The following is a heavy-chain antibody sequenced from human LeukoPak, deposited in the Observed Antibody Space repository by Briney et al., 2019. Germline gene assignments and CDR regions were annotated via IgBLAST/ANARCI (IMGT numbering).Heavy chain of an antibody. CDR3: AREGDYDYVWGSYRPPTTRAFDI. J-gene: IGHJ3*02. D-gene: IGHD3-16*02. CDR1: GFTFSSYS. Sequence: GGSLRLSCAASGFTFSSYSMNWVRQAPGKGLEWVSSISSSSSYIYYADSVKGRFTISRDNAKNSLYLQMSSLRAEDTAVYYCAREGDYDYVWGSYRPPTTRAFDIWGQGTMVTVSS. CDR2: ISSSSSYI. V-gene: IGHV3-21*01.